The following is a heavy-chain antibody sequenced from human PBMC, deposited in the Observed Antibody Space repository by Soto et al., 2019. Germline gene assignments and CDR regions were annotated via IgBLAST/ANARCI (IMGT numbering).Heavy chain of an antibody. D-gene: IGHD3-22*01. CDR1: GFTFSDSV. V-gene: IGHV3-23*01. CDR2: MSGDGRT. CDR3: VKWHTSNFDSLPFTGSDF. J-gene: IGHJ4*02. Sequence: GGSLRLSCVGPGFTFSDSVMAWVRQAPGKGLEWLSVMSGDGRTRYALSVTGRFTISRDNSKNTLYLQMRSLRAEDAAAYYCVKWHTSNFDSLPFTGSDFWGQGTQVAVSS.